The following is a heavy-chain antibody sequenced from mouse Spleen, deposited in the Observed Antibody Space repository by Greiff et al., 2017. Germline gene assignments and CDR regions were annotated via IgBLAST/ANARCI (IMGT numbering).Heavy chain of an antibody. CDR1: GYTFTSYG. Sequence: QVQLQQSGAELARPGASVKLSCKASGYTFTSYGISWVKQRTGQGLEWIGEIYPRSGNTYYNEKFKGKATLTADKSSSTAYMELRSLTSEDSAVYFCARSRYYYGSRENYFDYWGQGTTLTVSS. J-gene: IGHJ2*01. CDR3: ARSRYYYGSRENYFDY. V-gene: IGHV1-81*01. CDR2: IYPRSGNT. D-gene: IGHD1-1*01.